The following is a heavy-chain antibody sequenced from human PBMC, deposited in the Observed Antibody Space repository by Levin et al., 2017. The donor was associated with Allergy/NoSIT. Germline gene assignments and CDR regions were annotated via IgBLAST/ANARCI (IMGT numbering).Heavy chain of an antibody. J-gene: IGHJ6*02. Sequence: GGSLRLSCAASGFTFSNYAMRWVRQAPGKGLEWVSGISDSGDNTYYADSVKGRFTISRDNSKYTVSLHMSSLRVEDTAVYFCAKEGGRAEAAAGGFGYYYYGLDVWGQGTTVTVSS. CDR2: ISDSGDNT. D-gene: IGHD6-13*01. CDR3: AKEGGRAEAAAGGFGYYYYGLDV. V-gene: IGHV3-23*01. CDR1: GFTFSNYA.